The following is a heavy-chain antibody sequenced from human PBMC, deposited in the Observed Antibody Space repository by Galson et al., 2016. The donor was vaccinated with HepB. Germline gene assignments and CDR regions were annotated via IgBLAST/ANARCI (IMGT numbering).Heavy chain of an antibody. Sequence: SLRLSCAASGFTFSNYGMHWVRQAPGKGLEWVALMSHDGNSQYYGDPVRGRFTVSRDISKNTLYLQMNSLSAEDTAVYYFLRDPTWGYGMDVWGQGTTVTVSS. V-gene: IGHV3-30*03. CDR2: MSHDGNSQ. D-gene: IGHD3-16*01. J-gene: IGHJ6*02. CDR1: GFTFSNYG. CDR3: LRDPTWGYGMDV.